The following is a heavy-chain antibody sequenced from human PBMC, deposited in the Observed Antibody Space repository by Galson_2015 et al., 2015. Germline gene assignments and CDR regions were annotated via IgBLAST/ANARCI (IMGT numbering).Heavy chain of an antibody. D-gene: IGHD6-13*01. V-gene: IGHV3-30-3*01. CDR1: GFTFSSYA. Sequence: SLRLSCAAPGFTFSSYAMHWVRQAPGKGLEWVAVISYDGSNKYYADSVKGRFTISRDNSKNTLYLQMNSLRAEDTAVYYCARGLGSSRGWDWFDPWGQGTLVTVSS. J-gene: IGHJ5*02. CDR2: ISYDGSNK. CDR3: ARGLGSSRGWDWFDP.